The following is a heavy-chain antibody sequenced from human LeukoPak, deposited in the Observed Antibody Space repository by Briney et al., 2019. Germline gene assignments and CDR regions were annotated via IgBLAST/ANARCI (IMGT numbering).Heavy chain of an antibody. V-gene: IGHV4-34*01. CDR1: GVSFSGYY. CDR2: INHNGSA. D-gene: IGHD1-14*01. J-gene: IGHJ4*02. CDR3: ESARGTITGQGYFDY. Sequence: TLSLTCAVYGVSFSGYYLSWIRQPPGKGLEWVGEINHNGSANYHPALKSRVTISVDTFKNQYSLKLSAVTAADKAVYYCESARGTITGQGYFDYWGQGTLVTVSS.